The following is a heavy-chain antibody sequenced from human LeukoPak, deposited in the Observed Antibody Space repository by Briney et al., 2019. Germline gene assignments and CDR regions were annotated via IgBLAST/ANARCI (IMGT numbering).Heavy chain of an antibody. V-gene: IGHV1-2*02. CDR1: GCTFTGYY. CDR2: INPNSGGT. D-gene: IGHD2-15*01. J-gene: IGHJ6*03. CDR3: SAHSRGYYYYYMDV. Sequence: ASVKVSCKASGCTFTGYYMHWVRQAPGQGLEWMGWINPNSGGTNYAQKFQGRVTMTRDTSISTAYMELSRLRSDDTAVYYCSAHSRGYYYYYMDVWGKGTTVTVSS.